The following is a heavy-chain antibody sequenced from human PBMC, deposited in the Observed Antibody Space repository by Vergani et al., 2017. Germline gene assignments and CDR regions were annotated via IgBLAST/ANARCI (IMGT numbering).Heavy chain of an antibody. J-gene: IGHJ3*02. CDR1: GYTFTGYY. CDR2: INPNSGGT. V-gene: IGHV1-2*02. CDR3: ARMERGLLSGKAFDI. Sequence: QVQLVQSGAEVKKPGASVKVSCKASGYTFTGYYMHWVRQATGQGLEWMGWINPNSGGTNYAQKFQGRVAMTRDTSISTAYMELSRLRSDDTAVYYCARMERGLLSGKAFDIWGQGTMVTVSS. D-gene: IGHD2/OR15-2a*01.